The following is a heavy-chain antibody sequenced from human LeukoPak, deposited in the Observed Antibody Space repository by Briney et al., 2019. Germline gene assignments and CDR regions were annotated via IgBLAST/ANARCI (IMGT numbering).Heavy chain of an antibody. Sequence: GGSLRLSCAASGFTFDDYGMSWVCQAPGKGLEWVSGINWNGGSTGYADSVKGRFTISRDNAKNSLYLQMNSLRAEDTALYYCARAGIYCSGGSCYSWFDPWGQGTLVTVSS. J-gene: IGHJ5*02. V-gene: IGHV3-20*04. CDR2: INWNGGST. CDR1: GFTFDDYG. CDR3: ARAGIYCSGGSCYSWFDP. D-gene: IGHD2-15*01.